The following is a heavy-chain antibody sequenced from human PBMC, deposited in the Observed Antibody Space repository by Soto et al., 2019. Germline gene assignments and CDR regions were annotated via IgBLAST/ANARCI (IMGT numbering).Heavy chain of an antibody. V-gene: IGHV1-18*01. CDR2: ISAYNGKT. D-gene: IGHD3-9*01. CDR1: GYTFTSYG. CDR3: ARVDGYYDILTGYYMDWFDP. J-gene: IGHJ5*02. Sequence: QVQLVQSGAEVKKPGASVKVSCKASGYTFTSYGISWVRQAPGQGLEWMGWISAYNGKTNYAQKLQGRVTMTTDTSTSTAYMELRSLRSDDTAVYYCARVDGYYDILTGYYMDWFDPWGQGTLVTVSS.